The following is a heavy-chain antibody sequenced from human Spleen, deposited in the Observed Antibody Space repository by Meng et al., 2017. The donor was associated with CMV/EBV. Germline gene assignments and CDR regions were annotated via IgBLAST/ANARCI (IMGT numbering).Heavy chain of an antibody. CDR3: AKEIEN. D-gene: IGHD2/OR15-2a*01. V-gene: IGHV3-30*02. J-gene: IGHJ4*02. CDR1: GFTFSSYG. Sequence: GESLKISCAASGFTFSSYGMHWVRQAPGKGLEWVAFIRYDGSNKYYADSVKGRFTISRDNSKNTLYLQMNSLRAEDPAVYYCAKEIENWGRGTLVTVSS. CDR2: IRYDGSNK.